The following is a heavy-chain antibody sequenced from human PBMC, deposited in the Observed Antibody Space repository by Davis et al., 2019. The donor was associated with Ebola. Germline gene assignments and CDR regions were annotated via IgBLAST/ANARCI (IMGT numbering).Heavy chain of an antibody. CDR1: PFSFSRYY. D-gene: IGHD4-17*01. V-gene: IGHV1-18*04. CDR2: ISAYNGNT. Sequence: ASVTVSCYASPFSFSRYYMHWVRQAPGQGLEWMGWISAYNGNTNYAQKLQGRVTMTTDTSTSTAYMELRSLRSDDTAVYYCARDRVVTTVTTPTNWLEAWDKGNMV. CDR3: ARDRVVTTVTTPTNWLEA. J-gene: IGHJ5*02.